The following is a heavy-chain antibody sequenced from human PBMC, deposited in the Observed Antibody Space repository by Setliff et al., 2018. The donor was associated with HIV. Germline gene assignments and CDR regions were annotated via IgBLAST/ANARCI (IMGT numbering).Heavy chain of an antibody. CDR3: ARVVDADYLGY. Sequence: PSETLSLTCTVSGGSIRSSSSYWGWIRQPPGKGLEWIGIIYYSGRTYYKRSLKSRVTISVDTSKNQFSLKLNSVTAADTAMYYCARVVDADYLGYWGQGTPVTVSS. J-gene: IGHJ4*02. CDR1: GGSIRSSSSY. CDR2: IYYSGRT. D-gene: IGHD2-15*01. V-gene: IGHV4-39*01.